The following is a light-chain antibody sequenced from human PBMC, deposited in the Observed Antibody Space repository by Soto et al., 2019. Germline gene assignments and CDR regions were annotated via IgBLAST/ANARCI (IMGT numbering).Light chain of an antibody. Sequence: QSVLTQPPSASGTPGQRVTISCSGSSSNIGVNTVNWYQQLPGTAPKLLISTSNERPSGVPDRFSGSKSGTSASLAISGLQSDDEADYYCATWDDSLNGVLFGGGTKLTVL. CDR3: ATWDDSLNGVL. J-gene: IGLJ2*01. CDR1: SSNIGVNT. CDR2: TSN. V-gene: IGLV1-44*01.